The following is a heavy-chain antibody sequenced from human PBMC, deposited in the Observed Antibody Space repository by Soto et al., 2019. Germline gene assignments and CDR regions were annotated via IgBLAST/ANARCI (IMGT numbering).Heavy chain of an antibody. CDR2: ISGSGGST. Sequence: GSLRLSCAASGFTVSSYAMSWVRQAPGKGLEWVSAISGSGGSTYYADSVKGRFTISRDNSKNTLYLQMNSLRAEDTAVYYCAKDRHSSGWPYYFDYWGQGALVTVSS. CDR1: GFTVSSYA. J-gene: IGHJ4*02. V-gene: IGHV3-23*01. D-gene: IGHD6-19*01. CDR3: AKDRHSSGWPYYFDY.